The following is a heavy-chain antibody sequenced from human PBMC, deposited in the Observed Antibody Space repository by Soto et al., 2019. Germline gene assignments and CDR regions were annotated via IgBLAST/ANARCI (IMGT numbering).Heavy chain of an antibody. CDR1: VFSFSGSW. D-gene: IGHD3-10*01. J-gene: IGHJ4*02. CDR2: INGDGSGT. Sequence: EVQLVESGGGLVQPGGSLRLSCAASVFSFSGSWMHWVRQAPVKGLVWVSRINGDGSGTSYADFVKGRFTISRDDAKNTLFLQMNGLRAEDSPVYYCARGIFGSGTANDYWGQGTLVTVSS. CDR3: ARGIFGSGTANDY. V-gene: IGHV3-74*01.